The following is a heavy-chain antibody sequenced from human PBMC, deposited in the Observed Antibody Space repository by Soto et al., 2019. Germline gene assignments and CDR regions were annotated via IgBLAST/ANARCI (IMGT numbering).Heavy chain of an antibody. CDR3: ARVPYGSGIGKNYYYYGMDV. CDR2: IIPIFGTA. D-gene: IGHD3-10*01. Sequence: SVKVSCKASGGTFSSYAISWVRQAPGQGPEWMGGIIPIFGTANYAQKFQGRVTITADKSTSTAYMELSSLRSEDTAVYYCARVPYGSGIGKNYYYYGMDVWGQGTTVTVSS. J-gene: IGHJ6*02. CDR1: GGTFSSYA. V-gene: IGHV1-69*06.